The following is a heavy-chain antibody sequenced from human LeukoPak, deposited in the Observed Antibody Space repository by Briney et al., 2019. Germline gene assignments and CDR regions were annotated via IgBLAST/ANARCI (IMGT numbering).Heavy chain of an antibody. V-gene: IGHV4-4*07. Sequence: SDTLSLTCTVSGGSISSYYWSWIRQPAGKGLEWIGRIYTSGSTNYNPSLKSRVTISVDKSKNQFSLKLSSVTAADTAVYYCAGGVRYGAPPDYWGQGTLVTVSS. CDR3: AGGVRYGAPPDY. CDR2: IYTSGST. J-gene: IGHJ4*02. CDR1: GGSISSYY. D-gene: IGHD4-17*01.